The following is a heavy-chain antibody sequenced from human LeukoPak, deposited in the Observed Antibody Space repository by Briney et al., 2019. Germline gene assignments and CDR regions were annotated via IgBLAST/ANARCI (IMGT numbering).Heavy chain of an antibody. Sequence: GGSLRLSCAASGFTFSSYGMHWVRQAPGKGLEWVAFIRYDGSNKYYADSVKGRFTISRDNSKDTLYLQMNSLRAEDTAVYYCAKDRAAAAGTGRDYWGQGTLVTVSS. J-gene: IGHJ4*02. D-gene: IGHD6-13*01. CDR1: GFTFSSYG. CDR3: AKDRAAAAGTGRDY. V-gene: IGHV3-30*02. CDR2: IRYDGSNK.